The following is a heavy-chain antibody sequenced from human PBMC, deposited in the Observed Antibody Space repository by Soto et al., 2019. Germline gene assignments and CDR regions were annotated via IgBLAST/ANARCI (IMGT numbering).Heavy chain of an antibody. CDR1: GGTVSGHD. Sequence: XTLRLGCAAYGGTVSGHDGRWIRKAPGRGLEWVGRIKRRADDETTDYAAAVEGRFTISRDDSNNVLYLQMNSLTTDDTGTYYCTPRITLFTVNILWEQGTQVPV. CDR3: TPRITLFTVNIL. CDR2: IKRRADDETT. J-gene: IGHJ4*02. V-gene: IGHV3-15*01.